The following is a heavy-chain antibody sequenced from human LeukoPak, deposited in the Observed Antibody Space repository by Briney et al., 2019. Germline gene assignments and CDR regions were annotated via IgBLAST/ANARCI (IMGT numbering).Heavy chain of an antibody. Sequence: GGSLRLSCVASGFIVSGNYMSWVRQAPGKGLECVSVLYSGGNTYYADSVKGRFTISRDNSKNTLYLQMNNPRAEDTAVYYCARGNGFDYWGQGTLVTVSS. V-gene: IGHV3-53*01. CDR2: LYSGGNT. CDR1: GFIVSGNY. J-gene: IGHJ4*02. CDR3: ARGNGFDY.